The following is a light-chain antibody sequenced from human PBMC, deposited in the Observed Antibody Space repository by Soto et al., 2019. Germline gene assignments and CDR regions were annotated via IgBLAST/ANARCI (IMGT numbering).Light chain of an antibody. CDR2: DAS. CDR3: QQRSNWRGT. V-gene: IGKV3D-20*02. CDR1: QSFSSSY. J-gene: IGKJ1*01. Sequence: EIVLTQSPCTLSLSPGERATLSCRASQSFSSSYLAWYQQKPGQAPRLLIYDASNRATGIPARFSGSGSGTDFTLTISSLEPEDFAVYYCQQRSNWRGTFGQGTKVDIK.